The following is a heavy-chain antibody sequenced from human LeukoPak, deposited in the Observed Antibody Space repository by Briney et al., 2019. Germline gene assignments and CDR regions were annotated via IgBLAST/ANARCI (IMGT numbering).Heavy chain of an antibody. V-gene: IGHV4-59*11. D-gene: IGHD2-15*01. CDR1: GGSISSHY. CDR2: ISNSGST. CDR3: GRDALVGYFSYYYMDV. Sequence: SETLSLNCTVSGGSISSHYWTLIRQSPVKGLDWIGDISNSGSTSYNPSLKSRVTISIDTSKNQFSLKLSSVTAADTAVYYCGRDALVGYFSYYYMDVWGKGTTVTVSS. J-gene: IGHJ6*03.